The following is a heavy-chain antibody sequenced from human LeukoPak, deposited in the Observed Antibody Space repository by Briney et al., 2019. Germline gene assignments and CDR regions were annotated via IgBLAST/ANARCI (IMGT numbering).Heavy chain of an antibody. CDR2: IYYSGST. D-gene: IGHD6-19*01. CDR3: ARDRSSGWYGDYMGV. V-gene: IGHV4-59*01. Sequence: SETLSLTCTVSGGSISSNYWIWIRQPPGKGLEGIGYIYYSGSTNYNPSLKSRVTISVDTSKNQFCLKLSYVTAADTAVYYCARDRSSGWYGDYMGVWGKGTTVTVSS. CDR1: GGSISSNY. J-gene: IGHJ6*03.